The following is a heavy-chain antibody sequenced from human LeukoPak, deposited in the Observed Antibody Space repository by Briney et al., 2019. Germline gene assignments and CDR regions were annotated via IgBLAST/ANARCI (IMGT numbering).Heavy chain of an antibody. Sequence: GGSLRLSCAASGFTLDDYAMHCLRKATGKGLEGVSCIIWNSGNIDYADSVKGRFTISRDNAKNSVYLEMNRLRADDTAVYYCARSARLMKGVVEVTALDDWGQGTLVTVSS. CDR3: ARSARLMKGVVEVTALDD. D-gene: IGHD3-3*01. CDR1: GFTLDDYA. V-gene: IGHV3-9*01. CDR2: IIWNSGNI. J-gene: IGHJ4*02.